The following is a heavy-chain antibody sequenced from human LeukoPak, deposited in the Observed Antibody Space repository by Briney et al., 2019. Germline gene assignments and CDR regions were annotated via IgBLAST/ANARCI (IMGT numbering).Heavy chain of an antibody. D-gene: IGHD6-6*01. V-gene: IGHV3-30*03. CDR1: GFTFSSYG. Sequence: GGSLRLSCAASGFTFSSYGMHWVRQAPGKGLEWVAVISYDASNKYYADSVKGRFTISRDNSKNTLYLQMNSLRAEDTAMYYCARVTLVGSSSSSNVDFWGQGTLVTVSS. CDR3: ARVTLVGSSSSSNVDF. CDR2: ISYDASNK. J-gene: IGHJ4*02.